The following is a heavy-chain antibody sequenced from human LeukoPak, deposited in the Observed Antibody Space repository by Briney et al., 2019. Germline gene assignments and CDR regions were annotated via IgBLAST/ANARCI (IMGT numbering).Heavy chain of an antibody. CDR2: ISGSGGST. Sequence: GGSLRLSCAASGFTFSSYAMSWVRQAPGKGLEWVSAISGSGGSTYYADSVKGRFTISRDNSKNTLYLQMNSLRAEDTAVYYCAKDPYYYDSSGYPRYFVYWGQGTLVTVSS. V-gene: IGHV3-23*01. CDR1: GFTFSSYA. CDR3: AKDPYYYDSSGYPRYFVY. D-gene: IGHD3-22*01. J-gene: IGHJ4*02.